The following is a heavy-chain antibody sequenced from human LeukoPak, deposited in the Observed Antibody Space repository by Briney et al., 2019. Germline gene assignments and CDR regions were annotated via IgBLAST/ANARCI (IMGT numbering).Heavy chain of an antibody. J-gene: IGHJ3*02. V-gene: IGHV3-30*04. CDR2: ISYDGSNK. D-gene: IGHD2-15*01. CDR1: GFTFSSYA. Sequence: GGSLRLSCAASGFTFSSYAMHWVRQAPGKGLEWVAVISYDGSNKYYADSVKGRFTIPRDNSKNTLYLQMNSLRAEDTTVYYCARGPTDRGGIWGQGTMVTVSS. CDR3: ARGPTDRGGI.